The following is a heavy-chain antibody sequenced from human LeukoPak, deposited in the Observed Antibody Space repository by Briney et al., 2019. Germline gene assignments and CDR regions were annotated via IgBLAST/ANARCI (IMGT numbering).Heavy chain of an antibody. CDR1: GFTFSSYS. CDR2: ISNGGNYI. V-gene: IGHV3-21*06. CDR3: AREGYPTAFDS. D-gene: IGHD5-18*01. J-gene: IGHJ4*02. Sequence: GGSLRLSCAASGFTFSSYSMNWVRQAPGKGLEWVSSISNGGNYIYYADSVKGRFTISRDNAKNSLYLQMNSLGLEDMAVYYCAREGYPTAFDSWGQGTLVTVSS.